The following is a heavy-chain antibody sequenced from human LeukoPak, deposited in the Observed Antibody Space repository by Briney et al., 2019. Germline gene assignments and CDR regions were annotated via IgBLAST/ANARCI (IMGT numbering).Heavy chain of an antibody. V-gene: IGHV3-7*01. CDR1: GFTFSNFW. CDR3: ARDLVPK. CDR2: VNQDGSET. D-gene: IGHD6-6*01. J-gene: IGHJ4*02. Sequence: GGSLRLSCAASGFTFSNFWMKWVRQAPGKGLEWVANVNQDGSETHYVDSVKGRFTISRDNAKNSLFLQLNSLRAEDTAVYYCARDLVPKWGQGTLVTVSS.